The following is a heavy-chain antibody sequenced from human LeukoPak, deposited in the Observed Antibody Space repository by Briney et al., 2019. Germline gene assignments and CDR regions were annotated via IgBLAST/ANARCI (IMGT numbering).Heavy chain of an antibody. Sequence: SETLSLTCAVYGGSFSGYYWSWIRQPPGKGLEWIGEINHSGSTNYNPSLKSRVTISVDTSKNQFSLKLSSVTAADAAVYYCARRDSSGYYFDYWGQGTLVTVSS. D-gene: IGHD3-22*01. V-gene: IGHV4-34*01. CDR1: GGSFSGYY. J-gene: IGHJ4*02. CDR3: ARRDSSGYYFDY. CDR2: INHSGST.